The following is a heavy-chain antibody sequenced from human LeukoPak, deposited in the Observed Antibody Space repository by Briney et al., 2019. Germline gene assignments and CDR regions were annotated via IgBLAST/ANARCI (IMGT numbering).Heavy chain of an antibody. D-gene: IGHD1-14*01. CDR2: IYYSGST. J-gene: IGHJ4*02. CDR1: GGSISSYY. V-gene: IGHV4-59*12. Sequence: ASETLSLTCTVSGGSISSYYWSWIRQPPGKGLEWIGYIYYSGSTNYNPSLRSRVTISVDTSKNQFSLKLSSVTAADTAVYYCASTTGLNFDYWGQGTLVTVSS. CDR3: ASTTGLNFDY.